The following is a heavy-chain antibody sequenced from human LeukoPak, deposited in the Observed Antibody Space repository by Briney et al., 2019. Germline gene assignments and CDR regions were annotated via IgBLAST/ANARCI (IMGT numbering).Heavy chain of an antibody. D-gene: IGHD6-19*01. J-gene: IGHJ4*02. Sequence: QTGGSLRLSCVGSGFTFRSHAMSWVRQAPEKGLEFVSGIYENGGTTYYADSVTGRFSISRDNSKNTLYLQMDSLRGEDTAVYYCAKDFRIGCSAHFDYWGQGALVTVSS. CDR2: IYENGGTT. CDR1: GFTFRSHA. V-gene: IGHV3-23*01. CDR3: AKDFRIGCSAHFDY.